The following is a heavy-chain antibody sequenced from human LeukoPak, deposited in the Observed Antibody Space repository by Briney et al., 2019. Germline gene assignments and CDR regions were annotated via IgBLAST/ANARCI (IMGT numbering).Heavy chain of an antibody. CDR1: GGSISSYY. CDR2: IYYSGST. CDR3: ARVFYDILSPGVGFDI. D-gene: IGHD3-9*01. Sequence: SETLSLTCTVSGGSISSYYWSWIRQPPGKGLEWIGYIYYSGSTNYNPSLKRRVTISVDTSKNQFSLKLSSVTAADTAVYYCARVFYDILSPGVGFDIWGQGTMVTVPS. V-gene: IGHV4-59*01. J-gene: IGHJ3*02.